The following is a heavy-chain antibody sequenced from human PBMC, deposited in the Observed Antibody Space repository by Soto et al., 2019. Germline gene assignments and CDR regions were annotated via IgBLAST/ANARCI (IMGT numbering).Heavy chain of an antibody. V-gene: IGHV1-69*06. CDR3: ARDRTSAGTNWYFDL. CDR2: IIPIFGTA. D-gene: IGHD6-13*01. Sequence: QVQLVQSGAEVKKPGSSVKVSCKASGGTFSSYAISWVRQAPGQGLEWMGGIIPIFGTANYAQKFQGRVTINSDKATSTAYMELSSLRSEDTAVYYCARDRTSAGTNWYFDLWGRGTLVTVSS. CDR1: GGTFSSYA. J-gene: IGHJ2*01.